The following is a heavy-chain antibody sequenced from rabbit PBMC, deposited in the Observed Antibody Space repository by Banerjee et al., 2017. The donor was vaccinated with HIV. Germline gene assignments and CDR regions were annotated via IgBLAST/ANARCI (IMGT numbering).Heavy chain of an antibody. V-gene: IGHV1S47*01. Sequence: QEQPVESGGGLVKPGASLTLTCKASGFPFSDKAVICWVRQAPGKGLEWIGYIDPVFGSTYYATWVNGRFTISSHNAQNTLYLQLNSLTAADTATYFCVRDTWHFKFWGPGTLVTVS. CDR1: GFPFSDKA. J-gene: IGHJ4*01. D-gene: IGHD3-1*01. CDR3: VRDTWHFKF. CDR2: IDPVFGST.